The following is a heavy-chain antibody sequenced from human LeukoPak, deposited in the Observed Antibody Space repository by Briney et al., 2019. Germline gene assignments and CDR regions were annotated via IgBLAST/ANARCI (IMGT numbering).Heavy chain of an antibody. V-gene: IGHV3-48*01. CDR3: ARVSDPKYSSSWYGPYFDY. J-gene: IGHJ4*02. Sequence: PGGSLRLSCAASGFTFSYYAMNWVRQAPGKGLEWVSYISGSSSTIYYADSVKGRFTISRDTAKNSLYLQMNSLRAEDTAVYYCARVSDPKYSSSWYGPYFDYWGQGTLVTVSS. CDR1: GFTFSYYA. D-gene: IGHD6-13*01. CDR2: ISGSSSTI.